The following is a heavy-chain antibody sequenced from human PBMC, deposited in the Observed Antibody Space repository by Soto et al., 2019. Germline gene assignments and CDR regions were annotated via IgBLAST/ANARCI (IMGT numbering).Heavy chain of an antibody. V-gene: IGHV1-3*01. Sequence: AAVKVSCKASGYTFTSYAMHRVRQAPGQRLEWMGWINAGNGNTKYSQKFQGRVTITRDTSASTAYMELSSLRSEDTAVYYCARLMVGTRQDSSSDYWGQGTLVTVSS. D-gene: IGHD6-6*01. J-gene: IGHJ4*02. CDR1: GYTFTSYA. CDR3: ARLMVGTRQDSSSDY. CDR2: INAGNGNT.